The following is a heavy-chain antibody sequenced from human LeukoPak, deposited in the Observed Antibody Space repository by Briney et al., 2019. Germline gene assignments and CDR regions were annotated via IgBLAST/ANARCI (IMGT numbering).Heavy chain of an antibody. CDR1: GGSFSGYY. D-gene: IGHD3-22*01. V-gene: IGHV4-34*01. CDR3: ASLGDSSGYYYWFDY. CDR2: INHSGST. Sequence: SETLPLTCAVYGGSFSGYYWSWIRQPPGKGPEWIGEINHSGSTSYNPSLKSRVTISVDTSKNQFSLKLSSVTAADTAVYYCASLGDSSGYYYWFDYWGQGTLVTVSS. J-gene: IGHJ4*02.